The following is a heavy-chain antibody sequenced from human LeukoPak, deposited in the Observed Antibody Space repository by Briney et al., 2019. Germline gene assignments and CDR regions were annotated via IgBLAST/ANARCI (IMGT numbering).Heavy chain of an antibody. CDR2: IYYSGTT. J-gene: IGHJ4*02. Sequence: SETLSLTCTVSGGSISSYYWSWIRQPPGKGLEWIGYIYYSGTTNYNPSLKSRVTISVDTSKNQFSLKLSSVTAADTAVYYCARGVYIAAAQDGYWGQGTLVTVSS. CDR3: ARGVYIAAAQDGY. CDR1: GGSISSYY. V-gene: IGHV4-59*01. D-gene: IGHD6-13*01.